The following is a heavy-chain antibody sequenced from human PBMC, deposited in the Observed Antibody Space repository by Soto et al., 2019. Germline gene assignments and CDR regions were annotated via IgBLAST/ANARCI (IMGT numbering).Heavy chain of an antibody. J-gene: IGHJ6*03. CDR3: ARAGYSRYQLYDYYMDV. V-gene: IGHV3-13*01. Sequence: GGSLRLSCAASGFTFSSYDMHWVRQATGKGLEWVSAIGTAGDTYYPGSVKGRFTISRENAKNSLYLQMNSLRAGDTAVYYCARAGYSRYQLYDYYMDVWGKGTTVTVSS. CDR2: IGTAGDT. CDR1: GFTFSSYD. D-gene: IGHD6-13*01.